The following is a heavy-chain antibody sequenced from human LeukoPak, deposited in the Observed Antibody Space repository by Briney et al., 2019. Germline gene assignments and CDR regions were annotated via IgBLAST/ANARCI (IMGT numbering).Heavy chain of an antibody. J-gene: IGHJ3*02. CDR3: GTMRGNPGAFDI. D-gene: IGHD3-22*01. CDR2: FDPEDGET. Sequence: ASVKVSCKVSGYTLTELSMHWVRQAPGKGLEWMGGFDPEDGETIYAQKFQGRVTMTEDTSTVTAYMELSSLRSKDTAVYYCGTMRGNPGAFDIWGQGTMVTVSS. V-gene: IGHV1-24*01. CDR1: GYTLTELS.